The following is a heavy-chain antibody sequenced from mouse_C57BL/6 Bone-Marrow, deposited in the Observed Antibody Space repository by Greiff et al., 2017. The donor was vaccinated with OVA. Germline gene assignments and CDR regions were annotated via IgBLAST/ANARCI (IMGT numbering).Heavy chain of an antibody. V-gene: IGHV1-82*01. Sequence: QVQLKESGPELVKPGASVKISCKASGYAFSSSWMNWVKQRPGKGLEWIGRIYPGDGDTNYNGKFKGKATLTADKSSSTAYMQLSSLTSEDSAVXFCARQRRPHWYFDVWGTGSTGTASS. CDR1: GYAFSSSW. D-gene: IGHD3-2*02. J-gene: IGHJ1*03. CDR2: IYPGDGDT. CDR3: ARQRRPHWYFDV.